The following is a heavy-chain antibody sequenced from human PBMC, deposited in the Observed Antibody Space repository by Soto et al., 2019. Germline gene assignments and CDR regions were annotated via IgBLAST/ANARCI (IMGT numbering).Heavy chain of an antibody. D-gene: IGHD3-16*01. CDR3: ARNVARGQYYYYYMDV. CDR1: GGSISSRNYY. Sequence: QVQLRESGPGLVKPSQTLSLTCTVSGGSISSRNYYWSWIRQHPGKGLEWIGYIYYSGNTYYTPSLKSRVTMSVDTSKNQFSLKLTSMTAADTAAYYCARNVARGQYYYYYMDVWGKGTTVTVSS. CDR2: IYYSGNT. J-gene: IGHJ6*03. V-gene: IGHV4-31*03.